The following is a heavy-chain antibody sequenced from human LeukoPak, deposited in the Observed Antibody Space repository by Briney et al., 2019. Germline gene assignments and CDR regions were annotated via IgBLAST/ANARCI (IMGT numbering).Heavy chain of an antibody. Sequence: KPSGTLSLTCGVSGGSVINTNWWTWGRQPPGKVLEWIGKVHLDGRTNYNPSLESRRTMSVDVSENQVSLKLTSVTAADTAVYYCAREGGFYRPLDYSGQGTLVTVSS. J-gene: IGHJ4*02. CDR3: AREGGFYRPLDY. V-gene: IGHV4-4*02. D-gene: IGHD3-3*01. CDR2: VHLDGRT. CDR1: GGSVINTNW.